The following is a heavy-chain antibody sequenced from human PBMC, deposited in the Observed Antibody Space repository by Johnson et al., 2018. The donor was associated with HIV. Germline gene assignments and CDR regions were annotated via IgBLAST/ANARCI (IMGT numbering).Heavy chain of an antibody. CDR1: GFTFSSYA. J-gene: IGHJ3*02. Sequence: QVQLVESGGGVVQPGRSLRLSCAASGFTFSSYAMHWVRQAPGKGLEWVAVISYDGSNKYYADSVKGRFTISRDTSKNKLYLRMNSLRTEDTAVYYCAKGEPVAFSIWGQGTRVTGSS. CDR2: ISYDGSNK. CDR3: AKGEPVAFSI. V-gene: IGHV3-30*04. D-gene: IGHD1-14*01.